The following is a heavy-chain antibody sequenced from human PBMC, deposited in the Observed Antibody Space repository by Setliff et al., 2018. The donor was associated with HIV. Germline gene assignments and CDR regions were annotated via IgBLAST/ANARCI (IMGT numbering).Heavy chain of an antibody. CDR3: ARGVTHPPPFGAFDI. V-gene: IGHV4-39*07. CDR2: IYFSGNT. D-gene: IGHD5-18*01. CDR1: GGSISSSRYY. Sequence: SETLSLTCTVSGGSISSSRYYWGWIRQPPGKGLEWIASIYFSGNTRYNPSLKSRVTMSVDTSKNQFSLKLRSVTAADTAFYYCARGVTHPPPFGAFDIWGLGTLVTVSS. J-gene: IGHJ3*02.